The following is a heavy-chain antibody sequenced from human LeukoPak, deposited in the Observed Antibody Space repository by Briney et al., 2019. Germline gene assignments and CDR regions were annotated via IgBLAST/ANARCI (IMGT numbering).Heavy chain of an antibody. J-gene: IGHJ4*02. D-gene: IGHD3-10*01. CDR3: ARRHRGLYYFDY. Sequence: PSETLSLTCTVSGGSISSYYWSWIRQPPGKGLEWIGYIYYSGSTNYNPSLKSRVTISVDTSKNQFSLKLSSVTAADTAAYYCARRHRGLYYFDYWGQGTLVTVSS. CDR1: GGSISSYY. CDR2: IYYSGST. V-gene: IGHV4-59*01.